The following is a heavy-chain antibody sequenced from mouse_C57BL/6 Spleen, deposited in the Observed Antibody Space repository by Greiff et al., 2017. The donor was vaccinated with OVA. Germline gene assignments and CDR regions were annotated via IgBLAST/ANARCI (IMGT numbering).Heavy chain of an antibody. CDR3: ARHAVITTVEWYFDV. Sequence: EVQLVESGGGLVQPGGSLKLSCAASGFTFSDYYMYWVRQTPEKRLEWVAYISNGGGSTDYPDTVKGRFTIARDNAKNTQYLQMSRLKSEDTAMYYCARHAVITTVEWYFDVWGTGTTVTVSS. D-gene: IGHD1-1*01. CDR2: ISNGGGST. V-gene: IGHV5-12*01. J-gene: IGHJ1*03. CDR1: GFTFSDYY.